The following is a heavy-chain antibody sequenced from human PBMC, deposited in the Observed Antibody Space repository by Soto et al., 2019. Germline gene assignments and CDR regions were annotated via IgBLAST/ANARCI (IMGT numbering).Heavy chain of an antibody. Sequence: QLQLQESGPGLVKPSETLSLTCTVSGGSISSSSYYWGWIRQPPGKGLEWIGSIYYSGSTYSNPSLKSRVTISVGTSKNQFTLERSSVTAADTAVYYCATTHWLDYYYYYMDVWGKGTTVTVSS. CDR1: GGSISSSSYY. CDR2: IYYSGST. D-gene: IGHD6-19*01. CDR3: ATTHWLDYYYYYMDV. V-gene: IGHV4-39*01. J-gene: IGHJ6*03.